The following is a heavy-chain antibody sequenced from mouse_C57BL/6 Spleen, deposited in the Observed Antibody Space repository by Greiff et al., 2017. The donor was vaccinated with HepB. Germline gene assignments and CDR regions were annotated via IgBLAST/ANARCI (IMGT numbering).Heavy chain of an antibody. V-gene: IGHV5-4*01. D-gene: IGHD4-1*01. Sequence: DVHLVESGGGLVKPGGSLKLSCAASGFTFSSYAMSWVRQTPEKRLEWVATISDGGSYTYYPDNVKGRFTISRDNAKNNLYLQMSHLKSEDTAMYYCAREELTGTFDYWGQGTTLTVSS. CDR2: ISDGGSYT. CDR3: AREELTGTFDY. CDR1: GFTFSSYA. J-gene: IGHJ2*01.